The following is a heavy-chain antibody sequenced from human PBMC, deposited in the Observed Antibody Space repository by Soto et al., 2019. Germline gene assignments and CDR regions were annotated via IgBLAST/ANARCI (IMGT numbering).Heavy chain of an antibody. CDR1: GYTFINYY. J-gene: IGHJ4*02. D-gene: IGHD3-22*01. V-gene: IGHV1-46*01. Sequence: VQLVQSGAEVKKPGASVKVSCKASGYTFINYYMHWVRQAPGQGLEWMGIIDPGGRYTKYAQKFQGRVTMTRDTSTSTVYMEMSSLRSEDTAVYYCARISDSRSQEDYWGQGTLVTVSS. CDR2: IDPGGRYT. CDR3: ARISDSRSQEDY.